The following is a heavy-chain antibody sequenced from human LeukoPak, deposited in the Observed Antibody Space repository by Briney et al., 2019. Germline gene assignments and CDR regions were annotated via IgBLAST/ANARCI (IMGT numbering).Heavy chain of an antibody. CDR3: ARDSEYSSSSVAFDI. D-gene: IGHD6-6*01. CDR1: GYTFTSYD. Sequence: ASVKVSCKASGYTFTSYDISWVRQAPGQGLEWMGWISAYNGNTNYAQKLQGRVTMTTDTSTSTAYMELRSLRSDDTAVYYCARDSEYSSSSVAFDIWGQGTMVTVSS. J-gene: IGHJ3*02. CDR2: ISAYNGNT. V-gene: IGHV1-18*01.